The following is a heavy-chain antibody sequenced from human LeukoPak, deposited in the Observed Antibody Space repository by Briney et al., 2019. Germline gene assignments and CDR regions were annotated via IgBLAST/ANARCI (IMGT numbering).Heavy chain of an antibody. D-gene: IGHD3-3*01. CDR2: ISSSSTII. CDR1: GFTFSSYS. J-gene: IGHJ3*02. Sequence: PGGSLRLSCAASGFTFSSYSMNWVRQAPGKGLEWVSYISSSSTIIYYADSVKGRFTISRDNSKNTLYLQMNSLRAEDTAVYYCAKDDVVGLRFLEWLYPGDAFDIWGQGTMVTVSS. CDR3: AKDDVVGLRFLEWLYPGDAFDI. V-gene: IGHV3-48*01.